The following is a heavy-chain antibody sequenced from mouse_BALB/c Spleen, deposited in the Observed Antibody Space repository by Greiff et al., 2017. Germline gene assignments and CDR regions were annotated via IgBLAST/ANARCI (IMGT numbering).Heavy chain of an antibody. Sequence: EVQLVESGGGLVQPGGSMKLSCVASGFTFSNYWMNWVRQSPEKGLEWVAEIRLKSNNYATHYAESVKGRFTISRDDSKSSVYLQMNNLRAEDTGIYYCTSYDYGEPGWLAYWGQGTLVTVSA. CDR2: IRLKSNNYAT. CDR1: GFTFSNYW. D-gene: IGHD2-4*01. CDR3: TSYDYGEPGWLAY. J-gene: IGHJ3*01. V-gene: IGHV6-6*02.